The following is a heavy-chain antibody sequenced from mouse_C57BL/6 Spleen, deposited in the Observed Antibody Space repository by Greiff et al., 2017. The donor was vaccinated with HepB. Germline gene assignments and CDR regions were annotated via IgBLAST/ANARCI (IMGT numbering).Heavy chain of an antibody. Sequence: EVMLVESGGGLVKPGGSLKLSCAASGFTFSDYGMHWVRQAPEKGLEWVAYISSGSSTIYYADTVKGRFTISRDNAKNTLFLQMTSLRSEDTAMYYCAEGNLYGKAMDYWGQGTSVTVSS. V-gene: IGHV5-17*01. J-gene: IGHJ4*01. D-gene: IGHD2-1*01. CDR2: ISSGSSTI. CDR3: AEGNLYGKAMDY. CDR1: GFTFSDYG.